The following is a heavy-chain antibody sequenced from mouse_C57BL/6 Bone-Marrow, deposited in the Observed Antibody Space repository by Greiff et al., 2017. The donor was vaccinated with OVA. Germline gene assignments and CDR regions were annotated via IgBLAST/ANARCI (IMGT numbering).Heavy chain of an antibody. CDR3: ERSERVRDYLYY. D-gene: IGHD2-1*01. V-gene: IGHV1-76*01. CDR1: GYTFTDYY. J-gene: IGHJ2*01. Sequence: HVLLLQSGAELVRPGASVKLSCKASGYTFTDYYINWVKQRPGQGLEWIARIYPADGNIYYNEKFKGKATLTADKSSSTAYMQLSSLTSVDSAVYVGERSERVRDYLYYGVQGTTPTVS. CDR2: IYPADGNI.